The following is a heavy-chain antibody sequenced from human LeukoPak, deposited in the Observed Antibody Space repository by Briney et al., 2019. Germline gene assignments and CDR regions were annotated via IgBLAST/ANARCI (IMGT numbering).Heavy chain of an antibody. J-gene: IGHJ4*02. CDR3: ARDQEGFDY. CDR1: GYTFTNNY. CDR2: IYPRDGST. Sequence: GASVTVSCTASGYTFTNNYLHWVRQAPGQGLEWMGMIYPRDGSTSYAQNFQGRVTVTRDTSTTTVHMELRGLRSEDTAVYYCARDQEGFDYWGQGTVVTASS. V-gene: IGHV1-46*01.